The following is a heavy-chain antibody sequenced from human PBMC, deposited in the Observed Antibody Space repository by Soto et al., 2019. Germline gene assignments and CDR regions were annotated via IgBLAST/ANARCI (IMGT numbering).Heavy chain of an antibody. CDR2: IYDSGST. V-gene: IGHV4-31*03. CDR3: ARHGYSYGSHYYDSSGSMDY. Sequence: SETLSLTCTVSGGSISSGGYYWSWIRQHPGKGLEWIGYIYDSGSTYYNPSLKGRVTISVDTSKNQFSLQLSSVTAADTAVYYCARHGYSYGSHYYDSSGSMDYWGQGTLVTVS. D-gene: IGHD3-22*01. CDR1: GGSISSGGYY. J-gene: IGHJ4*02.